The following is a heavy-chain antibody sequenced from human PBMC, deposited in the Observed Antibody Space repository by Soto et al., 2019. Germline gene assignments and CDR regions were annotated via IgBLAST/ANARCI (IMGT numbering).Heavy chain of an antibody. CDR2: ISSSSSTI. V-gene: IGHV3-48*01. Sequence: GGSLRLSCAASGLTFRSYSMNWVRQAPGNGLEWVSYISSSSSTIYYADSVKGRFTISRDNAKNSLYLQMNSLRAEDTAVYYCAVGEESRYYYYGMDVWGQGTTVTVSS. CDR1: GLTFRSYS. CDR3: AVGEESRYYYYGMDV. J-gene: IGHJ6*02.